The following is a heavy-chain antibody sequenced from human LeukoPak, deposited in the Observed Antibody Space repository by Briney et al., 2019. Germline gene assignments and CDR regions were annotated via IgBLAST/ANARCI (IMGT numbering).Heavy chain of an antibody. CDR1: GYTFTSYY. CDR2: INPSGGST. D-gene: IGHD3-22*01. CDR3: ARGDLVYYYDSSGYEPPYDY. V-gene: IGHV1-46*01. J-gene: IGHJ4*02. Sequence: ASVKVSCKASGYTFTSYYMHWVRQAPGQGLEWMGIINPSGGSTSYAQKFQGRVTMTRDTSTSTVYMELSSLRSEDTAVYYCARGDLVYYYDSSGYEPPYDYWGQGTLVTVSS.